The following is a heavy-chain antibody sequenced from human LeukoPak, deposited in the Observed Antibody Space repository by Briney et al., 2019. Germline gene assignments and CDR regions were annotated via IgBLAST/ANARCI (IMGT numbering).Heavy chain of an antibody. D-gene: IGHD6-19*01. CDR3: ARWTQLAVAGTGGIDY. CDR2: ISYDGSNK. Sequence: ASGYTFTGYYMHWVRQAPGKGLEWVAVISYDGSNKYYADSVKGRFTISRDNSKNTLYLQMNGLRAEDTAVYYCARWTQLAVAGTGGIDYWGQGTLVTVSS. CDR1: GYTFTGYY. J-gene: IGHJ4*02. V-gene: IGHV3-30*01.